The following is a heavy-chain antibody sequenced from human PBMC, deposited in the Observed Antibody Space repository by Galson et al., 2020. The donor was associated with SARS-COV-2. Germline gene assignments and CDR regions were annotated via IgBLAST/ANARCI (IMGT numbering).Heavy chain of an antibody. CDR1: GDSVSSNSAA. D-gene: IGHD6-13*01. Sequence: SQTLSLTCTISGDSVSSNSAAWNWIRQSPSRGLEWLGRTYYRSKWYSDYAVSVKSRVTINPDTSKNQFSLQLNSVTPEDTAVYYCARSSTWYDYFDYWGQGTLVTVSS. V-gene: IGHV6-1*01. CDR2: TYYRSKWYS. CDR3: ARSSTWYDYFDY. J-gene: IGHJ4*02.